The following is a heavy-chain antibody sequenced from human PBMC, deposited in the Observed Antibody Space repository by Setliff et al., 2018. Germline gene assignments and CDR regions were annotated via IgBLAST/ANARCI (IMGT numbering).Heavy chain of an antibody. V-gene: IGHV1-18*01. Sequence: ASVKVSCKASGYTFTSYGISWVRQAPGQGLEWMGWISAYNGNTNYAQKLQGRVTMTTDTSTSTAYMELRSLRSDDTAVYYCASGGIVGATAPKKNYYYGMDVWGQGTLVTVSS. CDR2: ISAYNGNT. D-gene: IGHD1-26*01. J-gene: IGHJ6*02. CDR1: GYTFTSYG. CDR3: ASGGIVGATAPKKNYYYGMDV.